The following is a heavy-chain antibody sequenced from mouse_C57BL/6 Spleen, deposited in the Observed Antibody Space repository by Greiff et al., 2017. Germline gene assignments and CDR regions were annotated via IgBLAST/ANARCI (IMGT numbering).Heavy chain of an antibody. CDR3: ARDSSGSHYYAMDY. CDR2: ISYSGST. V-gene: IGHV3-1*01. J-gene: IGHJ4*01. D-gene: IGHD3-2*02. CDR1: GYSITSGYD. Sequence: VQLKESGPGMVKPSQSLSLTCTVTGYSITSGYDWHWIRHFPGNKLEWMGYISYSGSTNYNPSLKSRISITHDTSKNHFFLKLNSVTTEDTATYYCARDSSGSHYYAMDYWGQGTSVTVSS.